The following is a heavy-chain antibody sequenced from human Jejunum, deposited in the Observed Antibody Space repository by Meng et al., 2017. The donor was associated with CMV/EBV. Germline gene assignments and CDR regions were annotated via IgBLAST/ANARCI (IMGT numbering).Heavy chain of an antibody. J-gene: IGHJ4*02. CDR2: IYTSGST. CDR3: ARENSGYDY. CDR1: GGSISTYY. Sequence: VARAEAGPAVGKASETLSLTCTVSGGSISTYYWTSIRQPAGKGVEWIGRIYTSGSTHYNPSLESRVTMSVDTSKNQFSLKLSSVTAADTAVYYCARENSGYDYWGQGTLVTVSS. V-gene: IGHV4-4*07. D-gene: IGHD5-12*01.